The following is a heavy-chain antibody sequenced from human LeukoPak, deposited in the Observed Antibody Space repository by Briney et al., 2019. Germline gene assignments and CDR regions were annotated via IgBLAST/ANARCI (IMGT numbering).Heavy chain of an antibody. J-gene: IGHJ5*02. V-gene: IGHV1-69*13. Sequence: SVKVSCKASGGTFSSYAISWVRQAPGQGLEWMGGIIPIFGTANYAQKFQGRVTITADESTSTAYMELSSLRSEDTAVYYCARGGEYYDSSGWFDPWGQGTLVTVSS. CDR3: ARGGEYYDSSGWFDP. D-gene: IGHD3-22*01. CDR1: GGTFSSYA. CDR2: IIPIFGTA.